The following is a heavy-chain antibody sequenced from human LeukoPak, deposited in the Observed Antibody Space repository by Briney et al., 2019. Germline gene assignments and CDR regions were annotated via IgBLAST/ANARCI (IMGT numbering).Heavy chain of an antibody. Sequence: ASVKVSCKASGYTFTIYYMHWVRQAPGQGLEWMGIINPSGGSTSYAQKFQGRVTMTRDTSTSTVYMELSSLRSEDTAVYYCARDRGPPLAWAVTTGSVMGFDPWGQGTLVTVSS. CDR1: GYTFTIYY. J-gene: IGHJ5*02. CDR2: INPSGGST. D-gene: IGHD4-17*01. V-gene: IGHV1-46*03. CDR3: ARDRGPPLAWAVTTGSVMGFDP.